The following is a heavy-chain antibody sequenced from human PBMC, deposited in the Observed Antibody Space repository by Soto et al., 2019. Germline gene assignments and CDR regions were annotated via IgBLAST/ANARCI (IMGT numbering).Heavy chain of an antibody. CDR3: ARSYYYDSSGYRSFDY. CDR1: GYTFTSYV. V-gene: IGHV1-3*01. J-gene: IGHJ4*02. Sequence: GASVKVSCKTSGYTFTSYVIHWVRQAPEQRLEWMGWINAGNGNTKYSQKFQGRVTITRDTSASTAYMELSSLRSEDTAVYYCARSYYYDSSGYRSFDYWGQGTLVTVSS. D-gene: IGHD3-22*01. CDR2: INAGNGNT.